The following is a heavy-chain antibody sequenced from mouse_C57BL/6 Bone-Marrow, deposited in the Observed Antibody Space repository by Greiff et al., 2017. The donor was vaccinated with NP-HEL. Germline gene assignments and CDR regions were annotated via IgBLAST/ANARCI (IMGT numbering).Heavy chain of an antibody. CDR3: ARQLRSTWFAY. Sequence: QVQLKQPGAELVMPGASVKLSCKASGYTFTSYWMHWVKQRPGQGLEWIGEIDPSDSYTNYNQKFKGKSTLTVDKSSSTAYMQLSSLTSEDSAVYYCARQLRSTWFAYWGQGTLVTVSA. D-gene: IGHD3-2*02. J-gene: IGHJ3*01. CDR2: IDPSDSYT. V-gene: IGHV1-69*01. CDR1: GYTFTSYW.